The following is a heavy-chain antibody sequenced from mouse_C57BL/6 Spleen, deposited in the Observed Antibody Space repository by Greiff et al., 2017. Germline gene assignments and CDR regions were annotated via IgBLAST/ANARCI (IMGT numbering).Heavy chain of an antibody. Sequence: QVQLQQSGPELVKPGASVKISCKASGYAFSSSWMNWVKQRPGKGLEWIGRIYPGDGDTNYNGKFKGKATLTADKSSSTAYMQLSSLTSEDSAVYFCARGGSLCGDLDYWGQGTTLTVSS. J-gene: IGHJ2*01. CDR1: GYAFSSSW. CDR2: IYPGDGDT. CDR3: ARGGSLCGDLDY. D-gene: IGHD1-1*02. V-gene: IGHV1-82*01.